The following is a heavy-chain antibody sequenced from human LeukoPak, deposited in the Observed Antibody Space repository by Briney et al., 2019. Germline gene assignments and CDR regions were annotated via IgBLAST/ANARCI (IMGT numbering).Heavy chain of an antibody. J-gene: IGHJ3*01. CDR3: AGQRASAGEWAFDV. Sequence: SSETLSLTCIVSGASISRGDYFWVWIRQPPGKGLEWIGSINDGGRTFYKPSLMTRVTVSMDMSENRFSLSLTSVTAADTGLYYCAGQRASAGEWAFDVWGHGTVVAVSS. CDR2: INDGGRT. D-gene: IGHD3-3*01. CDR1: GASISRGDYF. V-gene: IGHV4-39*01.